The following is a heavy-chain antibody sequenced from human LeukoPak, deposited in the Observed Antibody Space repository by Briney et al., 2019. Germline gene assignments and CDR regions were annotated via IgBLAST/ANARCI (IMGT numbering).Heavy chain of an antibody. J-gene: IGHJ6*03. Sequence: PSETLSLTCTVSGDSISSYYWSWLRQPPGKGLEWIGSIYYSGSTNYNPSLKSRVTISVDTSKNQFSLKLSSVTAADTAVYYCARRSWGIAAAGTSYYYMDVWGKGTTVTVSS. CDR1: GDSISSYY. CDR3: ARRSWGIAAAGTSYYYMDV. D-gene: IGHD6-13*01. CDR2: IYYSGST. V-gene: IGHV4-59*08.